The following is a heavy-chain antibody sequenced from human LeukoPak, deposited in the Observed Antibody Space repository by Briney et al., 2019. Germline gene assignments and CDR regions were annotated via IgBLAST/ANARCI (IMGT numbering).Heavy chain of an antibody. CDR1: GFTFSSYG. D-gene: IGHD4-17*01. Sequence: GGSLRLSCAASGFTFSSYGMHWVRQAPGKGLEWVAVISYDGSNKYYADSVKGRFTISRDNSKNTLYLQMNSLRAEDTAVYYCAKDDDYGDYLIDYWGQGTLVTVSP. V-gene: IGHV3-30*18. J-gene: IGHJ4*02. CDR3: AKDDDYGDYLIDY. CDR2: ISYDGSNK.